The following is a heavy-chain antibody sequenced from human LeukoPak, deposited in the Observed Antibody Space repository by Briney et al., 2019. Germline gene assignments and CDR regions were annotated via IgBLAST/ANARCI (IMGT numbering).Heavy chain of an antibody. CDR3: ARFGLGKHIEVAGIPFDI. V-gene: IGHV1-18*01. D-gene: IGHD6-19*01. CDR1: GYTFTSYG. CDR2: ISAYNGNT. J-gene: IGHJ4*02. Sequence: ASVKVSCKASGYTFTSYGISWVRQAPGQGLEWMGWISAYNGNTNYAQKLQGRVTMTTDTSTSTAYMELRSLRSDDTAVYYCARFGLGKHIEVAGIPFDIWGQGVLVTVSS.